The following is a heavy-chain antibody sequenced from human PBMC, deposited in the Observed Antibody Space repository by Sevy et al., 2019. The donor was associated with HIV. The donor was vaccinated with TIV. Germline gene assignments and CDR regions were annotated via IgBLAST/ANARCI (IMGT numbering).Heavy chain of an antibody. CDR1: GFTFSSYG. Sequence: GGSLRLSCAASGFTFSSYGMHWVRQAPGKGLEWVAVISYDGSSKYYADSVKGRFTISRDNSKNTLYLQMNSLRAEDTDVYYCAKLGLTMIERLGAFDIWGQGTMVTVSS. CDR3: AKLGLTMIERLGAFDI. J-gene: IGHJ3*02. V-gene: IGHV3-30*18. CDR2: ISYDGSSK. D-gene: IGHD3-22*01.